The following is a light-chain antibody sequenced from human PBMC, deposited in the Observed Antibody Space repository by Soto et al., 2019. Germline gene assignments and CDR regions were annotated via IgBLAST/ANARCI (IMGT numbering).Light chain of an antibody. Sequence: DIQMTQSPSSVSASVGDIVTITFLASQDISSWLAWYQQKPGKAPKLLIYAASNLQSGVPSRFSGSGSGTDFTLTIRSLQPEDFGTYYCQQPISFPITFGQGTRLEIK. CDR2: AAS. J-gene: IGKJ5*01. CDR1: QDISSW. V-gene: IGKV1D-12*01. CDR3: QQPISFPIT.